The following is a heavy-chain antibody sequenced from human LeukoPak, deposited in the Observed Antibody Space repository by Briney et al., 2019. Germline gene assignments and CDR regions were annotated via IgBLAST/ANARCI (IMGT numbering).Heavy chain of an antibody. D-gene: IGHD3-22*01. J-gene: IGHJ4*02. Sequence: ASVKVSCTASGYSFTSCGNYWIRMAPAPGLEWMGCVSAYNGKTNYAQKFQSRLTMTTEASSKTDYIELRSLRSDDTAVYYCARDSGGRYYYDSSGYLPFDYWVQGTLVTVPS. CDR1: GYSFTSCG. CDR3: ARDSGGRYYYDSSGYLPFDY. V-gene: IGHV1-18*01. CDR2: VSAYNGKT.